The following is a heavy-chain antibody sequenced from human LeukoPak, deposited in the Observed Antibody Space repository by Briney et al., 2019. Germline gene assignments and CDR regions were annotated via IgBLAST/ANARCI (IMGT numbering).Heavy chain of an antibody. D-gene: IGHD5-18*01. V-gene: IGHV3-23*01. CDR2: ISGGGGST. CDR3: AKDRDPNQYSYGHHFDY. Sequence: AGGSLRLSCAASGFTFSSYAMSWVRQAPGKGLEWVSAISGGGGSTYYADSVKGRFTISRDNSKNTLYVQMNSLRAEDTAVYYCAKDRDPNQYSYGHHFDYWGQGTLVTVSS. CDR1: GFTFSSYA. J-gene: IGHJ4*02.